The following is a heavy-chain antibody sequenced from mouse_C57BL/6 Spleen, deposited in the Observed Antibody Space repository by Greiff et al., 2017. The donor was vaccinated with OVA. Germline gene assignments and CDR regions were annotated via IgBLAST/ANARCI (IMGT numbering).Heavy chain of an antibody. Sequence: EVKLQESGPGLVKPSQSLSLTCSVTGYSITSGYYWNWIRQFPGNKLEWMGYISYDGSNNYNPSLKNRISITRDTSKNQFFLKLNSVTTEDTATYYCARLITTVDYWGQGTTLTVSS. CDR1: GYSITSGYY. J-gene: IGHJ2*01. D-gene: IGHD1-1*01. V-gene: IGHV3-6*01. CDR3: ARLITTVDY. CDR2: ISYDGSN.